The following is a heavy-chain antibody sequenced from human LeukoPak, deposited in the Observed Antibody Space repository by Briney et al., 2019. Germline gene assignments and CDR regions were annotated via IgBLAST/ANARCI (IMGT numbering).Heavy chain of an antibody. CDR2: ISGSSSFT. V-gene: IGHV3-11*06. J-gene: IGHJ4*02. CDR1: GGSFSNYY. Sequence: LSLTCAVYGGSFSNYYWSWVRQAPGKGLEWVSYISGSSSFTIYADSVKGRFTISRDNAKNSLYLQMNSLRAEDTAVYYCARVTLYGESALDYWGQGALVTVSS. CDR3: ARVTLYGESALDY. D-gene: IGHD4/OR15-4a*01.